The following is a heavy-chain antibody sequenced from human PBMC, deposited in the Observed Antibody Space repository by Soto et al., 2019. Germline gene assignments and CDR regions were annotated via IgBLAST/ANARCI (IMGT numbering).Heavy chain of an antibody. CDR2: ISDSGGRT. J-gene: IGHJ4*02. CDR3: AKTYGTSWYYDY. CDR1: GCIFSSYA. D-gene: IGHD2-2*01. Sequence: PGGSLRFSCAASGCIFSSYAMSWVRQAPGKGLEWVSLISDSGGRTYFSDSVKGRFTMPRDNLKNTVYLQMNSLRAEDTAVYYCAKTYGTSWYYDYWGQGTLVTV. V-gene: IGHV3-23*01.